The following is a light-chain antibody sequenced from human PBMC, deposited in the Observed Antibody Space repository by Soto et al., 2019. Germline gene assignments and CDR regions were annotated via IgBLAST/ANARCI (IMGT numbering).Light chain of an antibody. V-gene: IGLV2-14*01. CDR3: SSYTTTSTLV. CDR2: LVT. Sequence: QSALTQPASVSGSPGQSITISCTGTSSDVGGYNYVSWYQQHPGKAPKLMIFLVTNRPSGVSDRFSGSKSGNTASLTISGLQAEDEADYYCSSYTTTSTLVFGGGTKLTVL. CDR1: SSDVGGYNY. J-gene: IGLJ2*01.